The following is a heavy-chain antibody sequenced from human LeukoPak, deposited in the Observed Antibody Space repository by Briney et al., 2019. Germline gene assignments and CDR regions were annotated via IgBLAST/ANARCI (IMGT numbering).Heavy chain of an antibody. CDR1: GFTFSDHY. CDR2: ISYDGSNK. J-gene: IGHJ4*02. CDR3: ARDRSLLAAGFFDY. V-gene: IGHV3-30-3*01. D-gene: IGHD6-25*01. Sequence: GGSLRLSCAASGFTFSDHYMDWVRQAPGKGLEWVAVISYDGSNKYYADSVKGRFTISRDNSKNTLYLQMNSLRAEDTAVYYCARDRSLLAAGFFDYWGQGTLVTVSS.